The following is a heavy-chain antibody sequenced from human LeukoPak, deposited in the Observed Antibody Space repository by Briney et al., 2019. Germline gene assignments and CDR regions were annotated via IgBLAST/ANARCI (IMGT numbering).Heavy chain of an antibody. Sequence: SETLSLTCTVSGGSISSGGYYWSWIRQHPGTGLEWIGYIYYSGSTYYNPSLKSRVTISVDTSKNQFSLKLSSVTAADTAAYYCAREAPQLRFDYYYGMDVWGQGTTVTVSS. CDR3: AREAPQLRFDYYYGMDV. J-gene: IGHJ6*02. CDR2: IYYSGST. V-gene: IGHV4-31*03. CDR1: GGSISSGGYY. D-gene: IGHD3-10*01.